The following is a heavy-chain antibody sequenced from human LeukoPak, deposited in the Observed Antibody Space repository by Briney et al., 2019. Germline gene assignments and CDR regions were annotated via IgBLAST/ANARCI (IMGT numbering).Heavy chain of an antibody. CDR3: ASSYCSGGSCYSLGFDY. J-gene: IGHJ4*02. Sequence: PSETLSLTCTVSGGSISSYYWSWIRQPPGKGLEWIGYIYYSGGTNYNPSLKSRVTISVDTSKNQLSLKLSSVTAADTAVYYCASSYCSGGSCYSLGFDYWGQGTLVTVSS. V-gene: IGHV4-59*01. CDR2: IYYSGGT. D-gene: IGHD2-15*01. CDR1: GGSISSYY.